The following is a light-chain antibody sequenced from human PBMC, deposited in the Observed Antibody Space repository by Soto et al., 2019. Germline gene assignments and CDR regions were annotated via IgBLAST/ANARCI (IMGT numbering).Light chain of an antibody. CDR3: HQYNNLWT. CDR1: QSVSSN. V-gene: IGKV3-15*01. Sequence: EIVMTQSPAILAVSPWERATLSCRASQSVSSNLAWYQQKPGQPPRLLIYGASTRATGIPARFSGSGSGTEFTLTISSLQSEDFGVYYCHQYNNLWTFGQGTKVHIK. CDR2: GAS. J-gene: IGKJ1*01.